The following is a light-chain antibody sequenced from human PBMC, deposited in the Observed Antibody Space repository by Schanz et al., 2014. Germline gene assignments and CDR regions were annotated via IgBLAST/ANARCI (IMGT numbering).Light chain of an antibody. Sequence: EIVMTQSPATLSVSPGERATLSCRASQSVSSNLAWYQHKPGQAPRLLIYGASTRATGVPARFSGSGSGTEFTLTISRLQSEDFAVDYCQQYSNWPPITFGGGTKVEIK. CDR1: QSVSSN. CDR2: GAS. J-gene: IGKJ4*01. V-gene: IGKV3-15*01. CDR3: QQYSNWPPIT.